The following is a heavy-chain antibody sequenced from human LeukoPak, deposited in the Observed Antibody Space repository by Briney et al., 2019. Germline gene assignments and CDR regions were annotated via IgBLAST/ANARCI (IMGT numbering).Heavy chain of an antibody. CDR2: INPNDGDT. V-gene: IGHV1-2*02. J-gene: IGHJ4*02. Sequence: ASVRVSCKASGYTFTDYYMHWVRQTPGQGFEWMGWINPNDGDTNYAQKFQGRVTMTRDTSISTAHMEVSRLRSDDTAVYYCARANFLYCSSTTCLFDYWGQGALVTVSS. D-gene: IGHD2-2*01. CDR1: GYTFTDYY. CDR3: ARANFLYCSSTTCLFDY.